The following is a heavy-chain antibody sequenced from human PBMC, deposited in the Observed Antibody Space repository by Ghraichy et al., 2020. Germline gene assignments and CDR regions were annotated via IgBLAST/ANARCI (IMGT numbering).Heavy chain of an antibody. CDR2: IEYSGST. V-gene: IGHV4-39*01. CDR3: ARQAPYNWSIGRYFDY. D-gene: IGHD1-20*01. Sequence: SETLSLTCTVSGGSISSSSYYWGWVRQPPGKGLEWIGSIEYSGSTYYTPSLKSRVTISVDTSKNQFSLKLTSVTAADTAVYYCARQAPYNWSIGRYFDYWGQGTLVTVSS. J-gene: IGHJ4*02. CDR1: GGSISSSSYY.